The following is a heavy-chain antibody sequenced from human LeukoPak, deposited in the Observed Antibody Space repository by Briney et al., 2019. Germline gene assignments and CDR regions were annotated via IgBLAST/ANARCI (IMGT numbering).Heavy chain of an antibody. J-gene: IGHJ3*02. Sequence: SETLSLTCTVSGGSIISSDYHWGWVRQPPGKGLEWIGTISYSGNTDYNPSLGSRVTISVDTSNNQFSLRLGSVTAADTAVYHCARHCCSGPAKRVFDIWGQGTMVTASS. D-gene: IGHD2-15*01. CDR1: GGSIISSDYH. CDR2: ISYSGNT. CDR3: ARHCCSGPAKRVFDI. V-gene: IGHV4-39*01.